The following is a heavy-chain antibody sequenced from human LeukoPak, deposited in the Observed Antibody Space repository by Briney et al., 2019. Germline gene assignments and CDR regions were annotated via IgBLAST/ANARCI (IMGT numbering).Heavy chain of an antibody. J-gene: IGHJ6*02. CDR2: INHSGST. CDR3: GLFYSYYGVDV. CDR1: GGSFSGYY. Sequence: SETLSLTCAVYGGSFSGYYWSWIRQPPGKGLEWIGEINHSGSTNYNPSLKSRVTISVDTSKNRLSLKLSSVTAADTAVYYCGLFYSYYGVDVWGQGTTVTVSS. V-gene: IGHV4-34*01.